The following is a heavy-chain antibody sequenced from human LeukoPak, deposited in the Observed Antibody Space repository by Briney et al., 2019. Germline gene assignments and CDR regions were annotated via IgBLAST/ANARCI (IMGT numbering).Heavy chain of an antibody. CDR1: GFTFRTSG. CDR3: ARAHGYDIGGY. CDR2: ISSSGSTM. Sequence: GGTLRLSCAASGFTFRTSGMNWVRQAPGKGLEWVSYISSSGSTMYYADSVKGRLTISRDNAKNSLYLQMNSLRAEDTAVYYCARAHGYDIGGYWGQGTLVTVSS. V-gene: IGHV3-48*04. J-gene: IGHJ4*02. D-gene: IGHD3-3*01.